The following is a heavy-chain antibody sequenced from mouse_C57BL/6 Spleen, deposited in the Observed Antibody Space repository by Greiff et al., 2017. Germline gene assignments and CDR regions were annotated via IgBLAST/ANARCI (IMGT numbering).Heavy chain of an antibody. Sequence: VQLQQPGAELVKPGASVKMSCKASGYTFTSYWITWVKQRPGQGLEWIGDIYPGSGSTNYNEKFKSKATLTVDTSYSTAYMQLSSLTSEDSAVYYCANGAQATDYAMDYWGQGTSVTVAS. V-gene: IGHV1-55*01. J-gene: IGHJ4*01. CDR1: GYTFTSYW. CDR2: IYPGSGST. CDR3: ANGAQATDYAMDY. D-gene: IGHD3-2*02.